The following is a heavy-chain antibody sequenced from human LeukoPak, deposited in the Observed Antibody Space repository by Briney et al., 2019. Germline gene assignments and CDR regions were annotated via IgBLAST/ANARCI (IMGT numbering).Heavy chain of an antibody. V-gene: IGHV4-34*01. CDR1: GGSFSSYY. CDR2: INHSGST. CDR3: AGNRGLGRDY. D-gene: IGHD4-23*01. J-gene: IGHJ4*02. Sequence: SETLSLTCAVYGGSFSSYYWSWIRHPPGKGLEWIGEINHSGSTNYNPSLKSRVTISVDTSKNQFSLKLSSVTAADTAVYYCAGNRGLGRDYWGQGTLVTVSS.